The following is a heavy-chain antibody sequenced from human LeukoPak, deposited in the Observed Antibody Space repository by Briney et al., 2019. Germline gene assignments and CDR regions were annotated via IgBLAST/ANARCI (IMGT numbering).Heavy chain of an antibody. CDR2: IIPIFGTA. Sequence: GASVKVSCKASGGTFSSYAISWVRQAPGQGLEWMGGIIPIFGTANYAQKFQGRVTITADESTSTAYMGLSSLRSEDTAVYYCARGDTVRLGELSHFDYWGQGTLVTVSS. D-gene: IGHD3-16*02. CDR3: ARGDTVRLGELSHFDY. V-gene: IGHV1-69*13. CDR1: GGTFSSYA. J-gene: IGHJ4*02.